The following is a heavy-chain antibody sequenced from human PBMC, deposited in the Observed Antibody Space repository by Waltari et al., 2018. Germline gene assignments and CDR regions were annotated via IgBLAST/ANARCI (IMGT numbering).Heavy chain of an antibody. D-gene: IGHD3-16*02. CDR3: ASIAVKRDY. V-gene: IGHV1-2*06. CDR1: GGTFSSYA. J-gene: IGHJ4*02. Sequence: QVQLVQSGAEVKKPGSSVKVSCKASGGTFSSYAISWVRQAPGQGLEWMGRINPNSGGTNYAQKFQGRVTMTRDTSISTAYMELSRLRSDDTAVYYCASIAVKRDYWGQGTLVTVSS. CDR2: INPNSGGT.